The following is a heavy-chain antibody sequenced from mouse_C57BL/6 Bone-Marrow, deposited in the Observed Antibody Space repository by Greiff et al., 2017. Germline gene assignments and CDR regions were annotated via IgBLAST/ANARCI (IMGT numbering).Heavy chain of an antibody. D-gene: IGHD1-1*01. CDR2: LRYDGSN. CDR1: GYSITSGYY. V-gene: IGHV3-6*01. CDR3: ASITTVVFDY. Sequence: EPGPGLVKPSPSLSLTCSVTGYSITSGYYWNWIRQFPGNKLEWMGYLRYDGSNNYNPSLKNRISFTRDTSENQFFLKLNSVTTEDTATDYCASITTVVFDYWGQGTTLTVSS. J-gene: IGHJ2*01.